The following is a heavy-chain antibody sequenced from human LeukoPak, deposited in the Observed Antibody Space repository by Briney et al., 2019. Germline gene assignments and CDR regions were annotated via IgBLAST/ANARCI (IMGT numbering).Heavy chain of an antibody. V-gene: IGHV1-2*04. D-gene: IGHD3-22*01. CDR2: INPNSGGT. Sequence: ASVKVSCKASGYTFTGYYMHWVRQAPGQGLEWMGWINPNSGGTNYAQKFQGWVTMTRDTSISTAYMELSRLRSDDTAVYYCARAESPPYYDMDYWGQGTLVTVSS. CDR3: ARAESPPYYDMDY. CDR1: GYTFTGYY. J-gene: IGHJ4*02.